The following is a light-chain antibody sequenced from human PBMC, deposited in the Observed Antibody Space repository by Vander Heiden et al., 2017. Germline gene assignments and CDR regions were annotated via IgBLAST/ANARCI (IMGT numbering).Light chain of an antibody. CDR1: NMGSNS. Sequence: SYVLPQPPPVSVAPGQTARFTCGGNNMGSNSVHWYQQKPGQAPVLVVYDDSDRPSGIPERFSGSNSGNTATLTISRVEAGDEADYYCQVWDSSSDHVVFGGGTKLTVL. CDR2: DDS. CDR3: QVWDSSSDHVV. V-gene: IGLV3-21*02. J-gene: IGLJ2*01.